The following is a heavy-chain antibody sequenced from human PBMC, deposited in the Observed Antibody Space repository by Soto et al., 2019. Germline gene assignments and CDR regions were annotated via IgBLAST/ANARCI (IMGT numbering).Heavy chain of an antibody. V-gene: IGHV4-59*01. Sequence: PSETLSLTCTASGGSISSYYWSWIRQPPGKGLEWIGYIYYSGRTNYNPSLKRRVTISVDTSKNQFSLKLSSMTAAATAVYYCARASYYLGSGCYCFDYWGRGTLVTVSS. CDR1: GGSISSYY. D-gene: IGHD3-10*01. J-gene: IGHJ4*02. CDR3: ARASYYLGSGCYCFDY. CDR2: IYYSGRT.